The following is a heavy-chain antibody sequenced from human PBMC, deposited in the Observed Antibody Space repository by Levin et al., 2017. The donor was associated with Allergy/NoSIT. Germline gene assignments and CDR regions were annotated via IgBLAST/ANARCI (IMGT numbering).Heavy chain of an antibody. CDR2: ISGSGGGT. J-gene: IGHJ4*02. CDR1: GFTFSSYA. D-gene: IGHD6-19*01. CDR3: AKIPLGTSGWIPGDY. Sequence: GESLKISCAASGFTFSSYAMNWVRQAPGKGLEWVSAISGSGGGTYYADSVKGRFTISRDNSMDTLHLQMNSLRAEDTALYYCAKIPLGTSGWIPGDYWGQGTLVTVSS. V-gene: IGHV3-23*01.